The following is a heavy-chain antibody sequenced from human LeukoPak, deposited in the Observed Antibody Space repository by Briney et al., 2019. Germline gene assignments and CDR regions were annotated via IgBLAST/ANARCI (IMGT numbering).Heavy chain of an antibody. Sequence: SETLSLTFTVSGGSVSSGSYYWRWIRQPAGTGLEWIGRMHTSGTTNYNPALKSRVTISEDTSKNQFSLNLTSVTAEDTAVYYCARDVSTVTTMRGHYYYYYYMDVWGKGTTVTISS. CDR3: ARDVSTVTTMRGHYYYYYYMDV. CDR2: MHTSGTT. D-gene: IGHD4-17*01. J-gene: IGHJ6*03. CDR1: GGSVSSGSYY. V-gene: IGHV4-61*02.